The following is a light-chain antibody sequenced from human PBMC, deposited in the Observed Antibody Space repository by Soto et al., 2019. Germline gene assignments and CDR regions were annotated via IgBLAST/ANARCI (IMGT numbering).Light chain of an antibody. CDR3: QQYGTSFP. Sequence: EIVLTQSPGTLSLSPGERATLSCRASQSVGSSLAWYQQKPGQAPRLLIYGASVRATGIPDRFSGSGSGTDFTLTISRLEPEDFAVYYCQQYGTSFPYGQGTKVEIK. CDR1: QSVGSS. CDR2: GAS. J-gene: IGKJ1*01. V-gene: IGKV3-20*01.